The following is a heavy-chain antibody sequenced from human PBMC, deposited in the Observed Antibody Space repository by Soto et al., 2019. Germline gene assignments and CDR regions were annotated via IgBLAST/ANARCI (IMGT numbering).Heavy chain of an antibody. CDR3: AASNYDFWSGQPLDY. V-gene: IGHV1-58*02. CDR2: IVVGSGNT. D-gene: IGHD3-3*01. Sequence: GASVKVSCKDSGFTFTSSAMQWVRQARGQRIEWIGWIVVGSGNTNYAQKFQERVTITRDMSTSTAYMELSSLRSEDTAVYYCAASNYDFWSGQPLDYWGQGTLVTVSS. J-gene: IGHJ4*02. CDR1: GFTFTSSA.